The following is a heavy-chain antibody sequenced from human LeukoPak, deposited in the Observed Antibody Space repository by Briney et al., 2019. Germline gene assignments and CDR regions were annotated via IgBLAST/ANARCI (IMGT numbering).Heavy chain of an antibody. J-gene: IGHJ4*02. V-gene: IGHV3-21*01. CDR2: ISSSSSSYI. CDR1: GFTFGHYA. CDR3: ARDRSGGYSSSSCFDY. D-gene: IGHD6-6*01. Sequence: GGSLRLSCATSGFTFGHYAMHWVRQAPGKGLEWVSSISSSSSSYIYYADSVKGRFTISRDNAKNSLYLQMNSLRAEDTAVYYCARDRSGGYSSSSCFDYWGQGTLVTVSS.